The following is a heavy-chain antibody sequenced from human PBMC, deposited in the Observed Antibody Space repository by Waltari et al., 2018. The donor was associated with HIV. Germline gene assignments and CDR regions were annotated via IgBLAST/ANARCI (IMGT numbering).Heavy chain of an antibody. CDR3: ARGALDGYNAYFQH. D-gene: IGHD5-12*01. J-gene: IGHJ1*01. V-gene: IGHV4-61*02. Sequence: QVQLQESGPGLVKPSQTLSLTCTVTGGSISSVSYYWSWIRQPAGKGLEWIGRIFTSGRTNHNPSRKSRVTRSVDTSKNRFSLKLSSVTAADAAVYYCARGALDGYNAYFQHWGQGTLVTVSS. CDR1: GGSISSVSYY. CDR2: IFTSGRT.